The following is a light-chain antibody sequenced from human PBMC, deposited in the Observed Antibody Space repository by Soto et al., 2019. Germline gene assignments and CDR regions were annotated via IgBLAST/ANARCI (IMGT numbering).Light chain of an antibody. V-gene: IGKV1-5*03. CDR1: LSISSW. Sequence: EIQMTQSPSTLSASVGDRVTIACRGRLSISSWLAWYQQKPGKAPKLLISKASSLESGVPSRFSASGSGTEFTLTISSLQPDDFATYYCQQCYSYYAWTFGQGTKVDI. CDR2: KAS. CDR3: QQCYSYYAWT. J-gene: IGKJ1*01.